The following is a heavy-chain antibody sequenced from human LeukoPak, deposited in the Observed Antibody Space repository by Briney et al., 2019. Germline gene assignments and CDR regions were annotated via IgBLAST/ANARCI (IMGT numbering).Heavy chain of an antibody. CDR2: IYYSGST. CDR3: ATGPRSSGWYLHNYYYYYGMDV. Sequence: SETLSLTCTVSGGSISSYYWSWIRQPPGKGLEWIGYIYYSGSTNYNPSLKCRVTISVDTSKNQFSLKLSSVTAADTAVYYCATGPRSSGWYLHNYYYYYGMDVWGQGTTVTVSS. D-gene: IGHD6-19*01. V-gene: IGHV4-59*01. CDR1: GGSISSYY. J-gene: IGHJ6*02.